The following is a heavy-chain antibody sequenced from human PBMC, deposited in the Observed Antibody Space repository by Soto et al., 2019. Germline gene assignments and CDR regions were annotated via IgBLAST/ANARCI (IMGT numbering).Heavy chain of an antibody. V-gene: IGHV3-30*18. CDR1: GFTFSSYG. J-gene: IGHJ4*02. CDR2: ISYDGSNK. D-gene: IGHD6-19*01. Sequence: GGSLRLSCAASGFTFSSYGMHWVRQAPGKGLEWVAVISYDGSNKYYADSVKGRFTISRDNSKNTLYLQMNSLRAEDTAVYYCAKDQEQWLAYRYFDYWGQGTLVTVSS. CDR3: AKDQEQWLAYRYFDY.